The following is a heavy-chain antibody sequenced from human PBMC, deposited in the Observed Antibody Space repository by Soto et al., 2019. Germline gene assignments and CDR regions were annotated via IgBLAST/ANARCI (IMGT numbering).Heavy chain of an antibody. V-gene: IGHV3-30*03. CDR2: ISYDGSNK. Sequence: GGSLRLSCAASGFTFSSYGMHWVRQAPGKGLEWVAVISYDGSNKYYADSVKGRFTISRDNSKNTLYLQMNSLRAEDTAVYYCARTKRRDGPPFDYWGQGTLVTVSS. J-gene: IGHJ4*02. CDR1: GFTFSSYG. CDR3: ARTKRRDGPPFDY.